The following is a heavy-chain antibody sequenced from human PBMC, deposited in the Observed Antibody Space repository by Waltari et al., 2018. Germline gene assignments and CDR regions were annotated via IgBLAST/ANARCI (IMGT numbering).Heavy chain of an antibody. Sequence: QVQLQESGPGLVKPSETLSLTCTVSGGSISSYYWSWIRQPPGKGLEWIGYIYYSGSTNDNPALKSRVTISVDTSKNQFSLKLSSVTAADTAVYYCARDGGYSGYDYWANWFDPWGQGTLVTVSS. CDR1: GGSISSYY. CDR3: ARDGGYSGYDYWANWFDP. J-gene: IGHJ5*02. CDR2: IYYSGST. V-gene: IGHV4-59*01. D-gene: IGHD5-12*01.